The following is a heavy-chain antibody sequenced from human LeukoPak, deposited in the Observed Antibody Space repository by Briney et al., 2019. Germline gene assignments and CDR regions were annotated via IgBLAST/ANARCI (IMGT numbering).Heavy chain of an antibody. J-gene: IGHJ1*01. CDR3: ASTACGGDCEGHFQH. V-gene: IGHV5-51*01. D-gene: IGHD2-21*02. CDR2: IYPGDSDT. CDR1: GYSFTSYW. Sequence: GESLKISCKGSGYSFTSYWIGWVRQMPGKGLEWMGIIYPGDSDTRYSPSFQGQVTISADKSISTAYLQWSSLKASDTAMYYYASTACGGDCEGHFQHWGQGTLVTVSS.